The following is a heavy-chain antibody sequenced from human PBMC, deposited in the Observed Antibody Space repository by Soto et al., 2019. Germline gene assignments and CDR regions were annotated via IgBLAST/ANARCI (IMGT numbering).Heavy chain of an antibody. D-gene: IGHD4-17*01. CDR1: GFTFSRYG. V-gene: IGHV3-33*01. Sequence: QVHLVESGGGVVQPGRSLRLSCVGSGFTFSRYGMHWLRQAPGEGLEWMAVIVNDGSDRDYAASVAGRFTISRDNSKNTLYLQMDNLRVDDTAMYYCARDDDYEANGLDYWGQGTLVTVSS. CDR3: ARDDDYEANGLDY. J-gene: IGHJ4*02. CDR2: IVNDGSDR.